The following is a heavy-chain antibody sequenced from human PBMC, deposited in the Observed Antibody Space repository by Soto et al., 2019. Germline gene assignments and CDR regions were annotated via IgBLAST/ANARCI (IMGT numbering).Heavy chain of an antibody. J-gene: IGHJ4*02. D-gene: IGHD3-10*01. Sequence: SETLSLTCTVSGGSISSSSYNWGWIRQPPGKGLEWIGSIYYSGRTYYNPSLKSRVTISVDTSKKQFSLKLTSVTAADTAMYYCARHKLYYGSGTYFDYWGPGTLVNVSS. V-gene: IGHV4-39*01. CDR3: ARHKLYYGSGTYFDY. CDR2: IYYSGRT. CDR1: GGSISSSSYN.